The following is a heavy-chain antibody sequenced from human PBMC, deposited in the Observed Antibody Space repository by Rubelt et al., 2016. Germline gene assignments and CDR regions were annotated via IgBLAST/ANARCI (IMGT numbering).Heavy chain of an antibody. D-gene: IGHD4-17*01. CDR1: GYTFTSYY. Sequence: QVQLVQSGAEVKKPGASVKVSCKASGYTFTSYYMHWVRQAPGQGLEWMGLINPSGGSTSYAQKFQGRVTVTRDTSTGTVYMELSSLRAEDTAVYYGAREQETTVTIEGVLGYWGQGTLVTVSS. V-gene: IGHV1-46*01. J-gene: IGHJ4*02. CDR2: INPSGGST. CDR3: AREQETTVTIEGVLGY.